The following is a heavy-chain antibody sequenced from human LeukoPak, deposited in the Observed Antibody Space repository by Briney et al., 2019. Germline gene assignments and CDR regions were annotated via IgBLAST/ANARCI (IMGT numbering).Heavy chain of an antibody. CDR2: INTNTGNP. J-gene: IGHJ4*02. Sequence: ASVNVSCKASGYSLTSYAMNWVRQAPGQGLEWMGWINTNTGNPTYAQGFTGRFVFSLDTSVSTAYLQISSLKAEDTAVYYCARIFRPTTVTTDIDYWGQGTLVTVSS. V-gene: IGHV7-4-1*02. CDR3: ARIFRPTTVTTDIDY. D-gene: IGHD4-11*01. CDR1: GYSLTSYA.